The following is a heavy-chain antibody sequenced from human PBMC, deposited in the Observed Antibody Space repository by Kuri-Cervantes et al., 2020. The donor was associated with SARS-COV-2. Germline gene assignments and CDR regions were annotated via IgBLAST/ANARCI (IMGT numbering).Heavy chain of an antibody. V-gene: IGHV4-61*09. Sequence: LRLSCTVSGGSISSGSYYWSWIRQPAGKGLEWVGYIYTSGSTNYNPSLKSRVTISVDTSSKQFSLHLGSVTAADTAVYYGARADGFLRYIYYMDVWGRGTTVAVSS. CDR3: ARADGFLRYIYYMDV. J-gene: IGHJ6*03. CDR2: IYTSGST. D-gene: IGHD5-18*01. CDR1: GGSISSGSYY.